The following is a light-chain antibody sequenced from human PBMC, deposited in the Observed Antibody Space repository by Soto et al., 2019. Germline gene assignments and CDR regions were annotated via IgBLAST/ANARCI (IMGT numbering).Light chain of an antibody. CDR3: QSYDSGVRGWV. CDR2: GDN. Sequence: QYVLTQPPSVSGAPGQRVTISCTWSSSNIGANYDVHWYQHLPGNAPKLLVYGDNNRPSGVPDRFSGSKSATSASLAIAGLQPEDETYYYCQSYDSGVRGWVFGGGTKVTVL. CDR1: SSNIGANYD. J-gene: IGLJ3*02. V-gene: IGLV1-40*01.